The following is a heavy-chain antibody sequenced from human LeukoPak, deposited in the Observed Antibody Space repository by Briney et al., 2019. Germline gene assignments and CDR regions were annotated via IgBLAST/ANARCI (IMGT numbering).Heavy chain of an antibody. J-gene: IGHJ4*02. CDR3: ARILNY. D-gene: IGHD2/OR15-2a*01. V-gene: IGHV3-48*02. CDR2: ISSNSGIT. Sequence: GGSLRLSCAASGFTFTTYDMNWVRQAPGRGLEWVSYISSNSGITNYADSVKGRFTISRDNAKKSLYLQMNSLRDEDTAVYYCARILNYWGQGTLVTVSS. CDR1: GFTFTTYD.